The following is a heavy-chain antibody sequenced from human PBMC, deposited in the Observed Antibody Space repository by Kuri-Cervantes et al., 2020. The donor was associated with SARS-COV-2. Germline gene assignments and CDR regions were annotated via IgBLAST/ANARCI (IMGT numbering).Heavy chain of an antibody. CDR1: GYTFTDYA. CDR3: ARDLPYCSRASCSRFDY. J-gene: IGHJ4*02. V-gene: IGHV1-3*01. D-gene: IGHD2-2*01. Sequence: ASVKVSCKASGYTFTDYAIHWVRQAPGQRLEWMGWINAGNGDTRYSQKFRGRDTITRDTSASTAYMDLSSLRSEDTALYYCARDLPYCSRASCSRFDYWGQGTLVTVSS. CDR2: INAGNGDT.